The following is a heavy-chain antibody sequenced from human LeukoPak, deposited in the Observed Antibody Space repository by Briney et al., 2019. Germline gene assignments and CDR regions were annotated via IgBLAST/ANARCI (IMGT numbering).Heavy chain of an antibody. V-gene: IGHV4-59*01. D-gene: IGHD3-10*01. J-gene: IGHJ4*02. CDR2: IYYSGST. CDR1: GDSISSYY. Sequence: SETLSLTCTVSGDSISSYYWSWIRQPPGKGLEWIGYIYYSGSTNYNPSLKSQVTISVDTSKSQFSLKLPSVTAADTAVYFCARGGSYYDSWGQGTLVTVSS. CDR3: ARGGSYYDS.